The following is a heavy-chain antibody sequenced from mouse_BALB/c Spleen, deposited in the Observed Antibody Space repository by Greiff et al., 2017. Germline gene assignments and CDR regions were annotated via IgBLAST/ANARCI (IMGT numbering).Heavy chain of an antibody. D-gene: IGHD2-4*01. Sequence: QVQLQQSGAELMKPGASVKISCKATGYTFSSYWIEWVKQRPGHGLEWIGEILPGSGSTNYNEKFKGKATFTADTSSNTAYMQLSSLTSEDSAVYYCASCYDYDGNYAMDYWGQGTSVTVSS. J-gene: IGHJ4*01. CDR2: ILPGSGST. CDR3: ASCYDYDGNYAMDY. CDR1: GYTFSSYW. V-gene: IGHV1-9*01.